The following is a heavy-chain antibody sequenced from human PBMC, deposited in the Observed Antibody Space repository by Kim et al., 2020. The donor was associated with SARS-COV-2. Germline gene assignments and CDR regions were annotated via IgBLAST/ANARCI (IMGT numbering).Heavy chain of an antibody. Sequence: YCADPGKGRFTISRDNSKNTLYLQMNSLRAEDTAVYYCARDTRDYYGMDVWGQGTTVTVSS. V-gene: IGHV3-33*01. CDR3: ARDTRDYYGMDV. J-gene: IGHJ6*02.